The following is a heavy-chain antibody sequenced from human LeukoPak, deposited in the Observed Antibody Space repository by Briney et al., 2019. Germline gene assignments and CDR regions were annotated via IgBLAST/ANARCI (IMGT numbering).Heavy chain of an antibody. Sequence: GGSLRLSCAASGFIFENFWMNWVRQAPGKGLEWVANINQDGSEKDYVDSVKGRFTISRDNANNALFLQMNSLGAEDTAVYYCARMRLRYFVPFDHWDQGTLVIASS. D-gene: IGHD3-9*01. V-gene: IGHV3-7*01. CDR2: INQDGSEK. CDR3: ARMRLRYFVPFDH. CDR1: GFIFENFW. J-gene: IGHJ4*02.